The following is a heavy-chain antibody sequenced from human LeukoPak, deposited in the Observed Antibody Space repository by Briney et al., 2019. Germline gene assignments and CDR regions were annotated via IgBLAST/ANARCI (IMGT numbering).Heavy chain of an antibody. CDR3: ARGKKLVRGVIISYYFDY. CDR2: IYHSGST. D-gene: IGHD3-10*01. J-gene: IGHJ4*02. Sequence: NPSETLSLTCAVSGGSISSSNWWSWVRQPPGKGLEWIGEIYHSGSTNCNPSLKSRVTISVDKSKNQFSLKLSSVTAADTAVYYCARGKKLVRGVIISYYFDYWGQGTLVTVSS. CDR1: GGSISSSNW. V-gene: IGHV4-4*02.